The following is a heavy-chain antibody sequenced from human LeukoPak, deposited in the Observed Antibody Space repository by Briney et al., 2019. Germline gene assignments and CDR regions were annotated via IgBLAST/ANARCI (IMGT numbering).Heavy chain of an antibody. CDR1: GFTFSSYA. V-gene: IGHV3-23*01. D-gene: IGHD1-26*01. Sequence: GGSLRLSCAASGFTFSSYAMSWVRQAPGKGLEWVSAISGSGGSTYYADSVKGRFTISRDNFKNTLYLQMNSLRAEDTAVYYCAKGGGSYYYYMDVWGKGTTVTISS. CDR2: ISGSGGST. J-gene: IGHJ6*03. CDR3: AKGGGSYYYYMDV.